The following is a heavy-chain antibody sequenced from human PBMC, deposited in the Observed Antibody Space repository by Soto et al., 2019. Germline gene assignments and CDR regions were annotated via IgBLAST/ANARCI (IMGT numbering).Heavy chain of an antibody. CDR1: GFTFSSDS. D-gene: IGHD6-13*01. CDR2: ISSSSSPI. CDR3: ARVRRGSSRDAFDI. V-gene: IGHV3-48*01. J-gene: IGHJ3*02. Sequence: GGSLRLSCAASGFTFSSDSMNWVRQAPGKGLEWVSYISSSSSPIYYADSVKGRFTISRDNAQNSLYLQMNSLRAEDTAVYYCARVRRGSSRDAFDIWGHGTMVTVSS.